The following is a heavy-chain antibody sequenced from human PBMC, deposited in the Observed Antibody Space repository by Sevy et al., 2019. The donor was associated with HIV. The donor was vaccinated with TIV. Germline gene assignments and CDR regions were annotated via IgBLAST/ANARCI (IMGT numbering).Heavy chain of an antibody. V-gene: IGHV3-33*08. CDR3: ARGGGYCGGDCYSIDY. J-gene: IGHJ4*02. D-gene: IGHD2-21*02. CDR2: IWYDGTIK. CDR1: GFTFSSYV. Sequence: GGSLRLSCAASGFTFSSYVMHWVRQAPGKALEWVALIWYDGTIKYYADSVKGRFTISRDNSKDTLFLQMNSLTPEDTAVYYCARGGGYCGGDCYSIDYWGQGALVTVSS.